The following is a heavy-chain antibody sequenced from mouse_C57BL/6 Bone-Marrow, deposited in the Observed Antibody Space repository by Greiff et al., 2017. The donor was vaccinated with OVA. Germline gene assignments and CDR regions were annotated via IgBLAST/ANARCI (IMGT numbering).Heavy chain of an antibody. J-gene: IGHJ2*01. Sequence: EVQLQQSGPELVKPGASVKISCKASGYTFTDYYMNWVKQSHGKSLEWIGDINPNNGGTSYNQKFKGKATLTVDKSSSTAYMELRSLTSEDSAVYYCARVGYEPYWGQGTTLTVSS. CDR1: GYTFTDYY. CDR3: ARVGYEPY. D-gene: IGHD6-5*01. CDR2: INPNNGGT. V-gene: IGHV1-26*01.